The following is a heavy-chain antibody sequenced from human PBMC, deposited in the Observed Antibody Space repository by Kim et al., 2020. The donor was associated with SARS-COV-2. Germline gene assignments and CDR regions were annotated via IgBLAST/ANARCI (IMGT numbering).Heavy chain of an antibody. V-gene: IGHV4-39*01. Sequence: SETLSLTCTVSGGSISSSSYYWGWIRQPPGKGLEWIGSIYYSGSTYYNPSLKSRVTISVDTSKNQFSLKLSSVTAADTAVYYCASTYYDFWSGYIPSEYFQHWGQGTLVTVSS. J-gene: IGHJ1*01. CDR1: GGSISSSSYY. CDR2: IYYSGST. D-gene: IGHD3-3*01. CDR3: ASTYYDFWSGYIPSEYFQH.